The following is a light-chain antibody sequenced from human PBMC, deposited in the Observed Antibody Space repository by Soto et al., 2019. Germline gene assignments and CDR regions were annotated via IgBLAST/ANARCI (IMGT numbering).Light chain of an antibody. CDR1: LSNIGAGYE. V-gene: IGLV1-40*01. CDR2: GHN. CDR3: QSFDSSLSGSGV. Sequence: QAVVTQPPSVSGAPGQRVTISCTGSLSNIGAGYEVHWYQQLPGTAPKLLISGHNNRPSGVPDRFFGSKSGTSASLTIIGLQADDEAEYFCQSFDSSLSGSGVFGGGTKLTVL. J-gene: IGLJ3*02.